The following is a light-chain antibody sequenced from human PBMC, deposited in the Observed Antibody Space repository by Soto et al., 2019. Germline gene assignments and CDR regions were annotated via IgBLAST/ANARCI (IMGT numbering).Light chain of an antibody. V-gene: IGLV2-23*01. CDR2: EGS. CDR3: CSYAGSYV. CDR1: SSDVGSYNL. Sequence: QSALTQPASVSGSPGQSITISCTGTSSDVGSYNLVSWYQQYPGKAPKLMIYEGSKRPSGVSNRFPGSKSGNTASLTISGLQAEDEADYYCCSYAGSYVFGAGTKVTVL. J-gene: IGLJ1*01.